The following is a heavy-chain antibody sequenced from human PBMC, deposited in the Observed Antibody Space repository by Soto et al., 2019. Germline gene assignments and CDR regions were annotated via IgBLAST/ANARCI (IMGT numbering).Heavy chain of an antibody. Sequence: SGPTLVNPAQTLTLTCTFSGFSLSTSGVGVGWIRQPPGKALEWLALIYWNDDKRYSPSLKSRLTITKDTSKNQVVLTMTNMDPVDTATYYCAHRVLELKPSDYWGQGTLVTVS. CDR2: IYWNDDK. J-gene: IGHJ4*02. D-gene: IGHD1-7*01. V-gene: IGHV2-5*01. CDR3: AHRVLELKPSDY. CDR1: GFSLSTSGVG.